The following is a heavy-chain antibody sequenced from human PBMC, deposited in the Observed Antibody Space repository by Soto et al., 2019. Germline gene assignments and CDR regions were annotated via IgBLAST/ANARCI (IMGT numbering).Heavy chain of an antibody. CDR3: AKGRGYCSSTSCYVGSDY. CDR2: ISGSGGST. Sequence: GGSLRLSCAASGFTFSSYAMSWVRQAPGKGLEWVSAISGSGGSTYYADSVKGRFTISRDNSKNTLYLQMNSLRAEDTTVYYCAKGRGYCSSTSCYVGSDYWGQGTLVTVSS. J-gene: IGHJ4*02. CDR1: GFTFSSYA. D-gene: IGHD2-2*01. V-gene: IGHV3-23*01.